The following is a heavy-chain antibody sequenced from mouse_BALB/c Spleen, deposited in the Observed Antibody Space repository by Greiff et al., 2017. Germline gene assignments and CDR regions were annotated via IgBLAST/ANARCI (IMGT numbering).Heavy chain of an antibody. CDR3: ARYGYDGRVDY. CDR2: ISYSGST. Sequence: VQLKESGPGLVKPSQSLSLTCTVTGYSITSDYAWNWIRQFPGNKLEWMGYISYSGSTSYNPSLKSRISITRDTSKNQFFLQLNSVTTEDTATYYCARYGYDGRVDYWGQGTTLTVSS. J-gene: IGHJ2*01. D-gene: IGHD2-14*01. CDR1: GYSITSDYA. V-gene: IGHV3-2*02.